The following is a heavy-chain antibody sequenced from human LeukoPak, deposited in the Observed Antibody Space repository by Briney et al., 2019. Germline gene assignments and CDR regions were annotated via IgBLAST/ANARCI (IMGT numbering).Heavy chain of an antibody. CDR2: ISYDGTNK. V-gene: IGHV3-30-3*01. CDR3: ARDSSSAPVYYYGMDV. Sequence: GGSLRLSCAASGFTFSNYAMHWVRQAPGKGLEWVAVISYDGTNKYYADSVKGRFTISRDNPKNTLYLQMNSLRAEDTAVYYCARDSSSAPVYYYGMDVWGQGTTVTVSS. CDR1: GFTFSNYA. D-gene: IGHD6-19*01. J-gene: IGHJ6*02.